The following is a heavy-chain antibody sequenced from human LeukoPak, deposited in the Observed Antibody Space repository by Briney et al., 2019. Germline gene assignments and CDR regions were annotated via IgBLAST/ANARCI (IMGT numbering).Heavy chain of an antibody. CDR2: FDPEDGET. J-gene: IGHJ4*02. V-gene: IGHV1-24*01. CDR1: GYTLTELS. CDR3: AREGATDDLDY. Sequence: ASVKASCKVSGYTLTELSMHWVRQAPGKGLEWMGGFDPEDGETIYAQKFQGRVTMTRDMSTSTVYMELSSLRSEDTAVYYCAREGATDDLDYWGQGTLVTVSS. D-gene: IGHD1-26*01.